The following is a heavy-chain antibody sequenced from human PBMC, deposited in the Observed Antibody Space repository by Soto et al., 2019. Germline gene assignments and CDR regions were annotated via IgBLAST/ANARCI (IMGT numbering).Heavy chain of an antibody. CDR1: GASISSNNW. CDR2: IYHSGST. J-gene: IGHJ4*02. Sequence: QVQLQESGPGLVKPSGTLSLTCAVSGASISSNNWWSWVRQPPGKGLEWVGEIYHSGSTNYNLSLKSRVTISIDQYKNQFSLKLSSVTAADTAVYYCARSTVTEDYWGQGTLVTVSS. D-gene: IGHD4-17*01. V-gene: IGHV4-4*02. CDR3: ARSTVTEDY.